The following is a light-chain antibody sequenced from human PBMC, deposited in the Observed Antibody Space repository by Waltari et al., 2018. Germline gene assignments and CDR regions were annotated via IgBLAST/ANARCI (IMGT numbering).Light chain of an antibody. J-gene: IGLJ3*02. CDR1: SSNIGSNY. Sequence: QSVLTQPPSASGTPGQRVTISCSGSSSNIGSNYVYWYQQLPGTAPKLLIYRNNQRPSGVPYRFSGSKSGTSASLAISGLRSEDDADYYCAAWDDSLGWVFGGGTKLTVL. CDR3: AAWDDSLGWV. V-gene: IGLV1-47*01. CDR2: RNN.